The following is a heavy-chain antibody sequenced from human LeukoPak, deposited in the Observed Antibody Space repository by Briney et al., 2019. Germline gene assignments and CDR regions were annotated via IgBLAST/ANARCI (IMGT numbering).Heavy chain of an antibody. CDR2: VNPNSGGT. CDR3: ARGADTIFGVVIILDC. Sequence: ASVKVSCKASGYTFTGYYMHWVRQAPGQGLEWMGWVNPNSGGTNYAQKFQGRVTMTRDTSISTAYMELSRLRSDDTAVYYCARGADTIFGVVIILDCWGQGTLVTVSS. CDR1: GYTFTGYY. V-gene: IGHV1-2*02. J-gene: IGHJ1*01. D-gene: IGHD3-3*01.